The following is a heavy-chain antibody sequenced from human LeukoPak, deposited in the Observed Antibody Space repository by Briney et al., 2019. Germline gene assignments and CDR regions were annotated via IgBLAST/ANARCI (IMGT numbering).Heavy chain of an antibody. D-gene: IGHD6-13*01. Sequence: SETLSLTCTVSGGSISSSSYYWGWIRQPPGKGLEWIGSIYYSGSTYYNPSLKSRVTISVDTSKNQFSLKLSSVTAADTAVYHCARHSYSSSWFDYWGQGTLVTVSS. CDR1: GGSISSSSYY. J-gene: IGHJ4*02. CDR2: IYYSGST. V-gene: IGHV4-39*01. CDR3: ARHSYSSSWFDY.